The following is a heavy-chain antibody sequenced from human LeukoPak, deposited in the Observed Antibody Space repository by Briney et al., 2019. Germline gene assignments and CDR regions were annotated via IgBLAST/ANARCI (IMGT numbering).Heavy chain of an antibody. CDR3: ARWLVGGFGVVPRNWFDP. CDR2: ISAYNGNT. V-gene: IGHV1-18*01. Sequence: GASVKVSCKASGYTFTSYGISWVRQAPGQGLEWMGWISAYNGNTNYAQKLQGRVTMTTDTSTSTAYMELRSLRSDDTAVYYCARWLVGGFGVVPRNWFDPWGQGTLVTVSS. CDR1: GYTFTSYG. D-gene: IGHD3-3*01. J-gene: IGHJ5*02.